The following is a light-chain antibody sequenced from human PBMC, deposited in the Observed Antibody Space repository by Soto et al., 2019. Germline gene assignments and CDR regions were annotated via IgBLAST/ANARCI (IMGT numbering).Light chain of an antibody. Sequence: DIQMTQSPSSLSASVGDSVTITCRASQTISNYLNWYQHKPGRAPKLLFFAASTLQSGVPSRFSASGSGTDFALTISTLQPEDFATYYCQQSYSSPRTFGQGTKVEVK. CDR1: QTISNY. V-gene: IGKV1-39*01. J-gene: IGKJ1*01. CDR3: QQSYSSPRT. CDR2: AAS.